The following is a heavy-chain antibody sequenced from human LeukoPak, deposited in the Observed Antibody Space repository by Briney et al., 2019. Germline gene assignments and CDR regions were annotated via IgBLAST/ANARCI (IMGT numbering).Heavy chain of an antibody. D-gene: IGHD6-6*01. J-gene: IGHJ4*02. Sequence: GGSLRLSCAASGFTFSGYWMHWVRQAPGKGLVWLSRINSDGSGTTNADSVKGRFTISRDNAKNSLYLQMNSLRAEDTAVYYCARTPDPYSSSSVDYWGQGTLVTVSS. CDR3: ARTPDPYSSSSVDY. CDR1: GFTFSGYW. V-gene: IGHV3-74*01. CDR2: INSDGSGT.